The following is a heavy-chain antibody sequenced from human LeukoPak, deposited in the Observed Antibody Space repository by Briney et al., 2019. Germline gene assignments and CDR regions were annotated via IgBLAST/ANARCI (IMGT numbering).Heavy chain of an antibody. CDR2: MNPNSGNT. Sequence: ASVKVSCKASGYTFTSYDINWVRQATGRGLEWMGWMNPNSGNTGCAQKFQGRVTITRNTSISTAYMELSSLRSEDTAVYYCARDYGGNSGALDAFDIWGQGTMVTVSS. CDR3: ARDYGGNSGALDAFDI. V-gene: IGHV1-8*01. D-gene: IGHD4-23*01. CDR1: GYTFTSYD. J-gene: IGHJ3*02.